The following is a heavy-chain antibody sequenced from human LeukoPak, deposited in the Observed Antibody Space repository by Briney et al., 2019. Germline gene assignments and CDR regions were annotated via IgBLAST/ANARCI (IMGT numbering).Heavy chain of an antibody. CDR1: GFTLSIYE. CDR3: AKDEGRCLDY. V-gene: IGHV3-48*03. CDR2: ISSSGSPI. D-gene: IGHD2-15*01. Sequence: GGSLRLSCAASGFTLSIYEINWVRQAPGKGLEWVSYISSSGSPIYYADSVKGRFTISRDNAKNSLYLQMNSLRTEDTALYYCAKDEGRCLDYWGQGTLVTVSS. J-gene: IGHJ4*02.